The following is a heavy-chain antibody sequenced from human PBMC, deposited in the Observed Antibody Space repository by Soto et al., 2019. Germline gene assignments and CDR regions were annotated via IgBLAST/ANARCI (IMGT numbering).Heavy chain of an antibody. J-gene: IGHJ5*02. CDR3: ATLPPRVVASLLPIPT. CDR1: GGSISSSNW. D-gene: IGHD1-26*01. Sequence: VQLRQSGPGLVKPSGTLSLTCAVSGGSISSSNWWTWVRQAPGKGLEWIGEIYHSGNTYYNPSLKGRVTITVAKSNNQFSLKLNSVTYADTAVYYCATLPPRVVASLLPIPTWGQGTLVTVSS. V-gene: IGHV4-4*02. CDR2: IYHSGNT.